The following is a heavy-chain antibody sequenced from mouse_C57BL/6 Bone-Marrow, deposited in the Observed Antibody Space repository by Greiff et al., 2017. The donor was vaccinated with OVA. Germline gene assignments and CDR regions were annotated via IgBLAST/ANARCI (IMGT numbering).Heavy chain of an antibody. CDR2: ISNGGGST. CDR1: GFTFSDYY. V-gene: IGHV5-12*01. D-gene: IGHD1-1*01. Sequence: EVKLQESGGGLVQPGGSLKLSCAASGFTFSDYYMYWVRQTPEKRLEWVAYISNGGGSTYYPDTVKGRFTISRDNAKNTLYLQMSRLKSEDTAMYYCARHYYGSRAWYFDVWGTGTTVTVSS. J-gene: IGHJ1*03. CDR3: ARHYYGSRAWYFDV.